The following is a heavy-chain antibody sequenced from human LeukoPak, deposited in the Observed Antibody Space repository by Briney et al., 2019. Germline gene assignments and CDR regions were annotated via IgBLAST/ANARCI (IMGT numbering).Heavy chain of an antibody. D-gene: IGHD1-26*01. CDR2: VNHRGST. CDR1: GESLSKYY. J-gene: IGHJ4*02. Sequence: PSRTLSLTCAVYGESLSKYYWTWIRKSPGKGLEWIGEVNHRGSTNLNPSLKSRVTLSVDTSKPPFSLRLTSVTAADAAVYYCASSVGSTDYWGQGTLVTVSS. CDR3: ASSVGSTDY. V-gene: IGHV4-34*01.